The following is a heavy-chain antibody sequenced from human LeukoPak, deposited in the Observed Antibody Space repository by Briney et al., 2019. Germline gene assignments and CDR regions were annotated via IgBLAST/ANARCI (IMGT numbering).Heavy chain of an antibody. CDR3: ARQRRWLQLSYYYYGMDV. V-gene: IGHV4-59*08. CDR1: GGSISSYY. D-gene: IGHD5-24*01. J-gene: IGHJ6*02. CDR2: IYYSGST. Sequence: SETLSLTCTVSGGSISSYYWSWIRQPPGKGLEWIGYIYYSGSTNYNPPLKSRVTISVDTSKNQFSLKLSSVTAADTAVYYCARQRRWLQLSYYYYGMDVWGQGTTVTVSS.